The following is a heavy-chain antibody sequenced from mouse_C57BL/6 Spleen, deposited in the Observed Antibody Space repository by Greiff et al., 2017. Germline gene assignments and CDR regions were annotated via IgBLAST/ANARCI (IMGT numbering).Heavy chain of an antibody. Sequence: DVKLVESEGGLVQPGSSMKLSCTASGFTFSDYYMAWVRQVPEKGLEWVANINYDGSSTYYLDSLKSRFIISRDNAKNILYLQMSSLKSEDTATYYCAREWGMVPYAMDYWGQGTSVTVSS. D-gene: IGHD2-10*02. CDR2: INYDGSST. CDR1: GFTFSDYY. CDR3: AREWGMVPYAMDY. J-gene: IGHJ4*01. V-gene: IGHV5-16*01.